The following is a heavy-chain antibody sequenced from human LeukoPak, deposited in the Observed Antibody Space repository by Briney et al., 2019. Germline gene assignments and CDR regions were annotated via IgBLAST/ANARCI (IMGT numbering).Heavy chain of an antibody. CDR2: ISSSSSTI. CDR3: ARAPRVPAALGYAFDI. D-gene: IGHD2-2*01. J-gene: IGHJ3*02. CDR1: GFTFSSYS. Sequence: GGSLRLSCAASGFTFSSYSMNWVRQAPGKGLEWVSYISSSSSTIYYADSVKGRFTISRDNAKNSLYLQMNSLRAEDTAVYYCARAPRVPAALGYAFDIWGQGTMVTVSS. V-gene: IGHV3-48*04.